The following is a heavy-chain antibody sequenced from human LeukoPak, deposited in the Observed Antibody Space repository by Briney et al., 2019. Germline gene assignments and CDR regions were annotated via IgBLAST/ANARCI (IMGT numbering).Heavy chain of an antibody. CDR3: ARASGYDYPSDY. CDR1: GYTFTGFY. D-gene: IGHD5-12*01. CDR2: IYPASGGT. Sequence: ASVKVPCKASGYTFTGFYIYWVRQAPGQGLEWMGWIYPASGGTNYAQKFQGRVTMTRDTSITTAYMELRRLRPDDTAVYYCARASGYDYPSDYWGQGTQVTVSS. V-gene: IGHV1-2*02. J-gene: IGHJ4*02.